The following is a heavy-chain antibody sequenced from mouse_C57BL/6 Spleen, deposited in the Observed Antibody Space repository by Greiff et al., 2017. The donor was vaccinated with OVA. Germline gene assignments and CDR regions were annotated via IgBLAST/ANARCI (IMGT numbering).Heavy chain of an antibody. CDR2: IHPNSGST. CDR1: GYTFTSYW. J-gene: IGHJ2*01. D-gene: IGHD4-1*01. V-gene: IGHV1-64*01. Sequence: QVQLQQPGAEPVKPGASVKLSCKASGYTFTSYWMHWVKQRPGQGLEWIGMIHPNSGSTNYNEKFKSKATLTVDKSSSTAYMQLSSLTSEDSAVYYCARSTGTPFDYWGQGTTLTVSS. CDR3: ARSTGTPFDY.